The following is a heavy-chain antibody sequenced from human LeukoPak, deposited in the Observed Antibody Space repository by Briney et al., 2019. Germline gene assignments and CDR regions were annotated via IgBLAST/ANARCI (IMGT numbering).Heavy chain of an antibody. J-gene: IGHJ4*02. CDR2: IRGGGDTT. Sequence: PGGSLRLSCAASGFSISSYAMTWVRQAPGKGLEWVSSIRGGGDTTYYADSVKGRFTISRDNSKNTLYLQMNSLRAEDTAVYYCASSSSGYYWNFDYWGQGTLVTVSS. CDR1: GFSISSYA. D-gene: IGHD3-22*01. V-gene: IGHV3-23*01. CDR3: ASSSSGYYWNFDY.